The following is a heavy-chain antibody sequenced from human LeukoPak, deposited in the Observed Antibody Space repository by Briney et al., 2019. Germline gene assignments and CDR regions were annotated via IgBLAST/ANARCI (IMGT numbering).Heavy chain of an antibody. D-gene: IGHD3-3*01. CDR1: GFTFSSYA. CDR3: AKDAIFGVVIMYNPIRRSAFDI. Sequence: GGSLRLSCAASGFTFSSYAMSWVSQAPGKGLEWVSAISGSGGSTYYADSVKGRFTISRDNSKNTLYLQMNSLRAEDTAVYYCAKDAIFGVVIMYNPIRRSAFDIWGQGTMVTVSS. V-gene: IGHV3-23*01. CDR2: ISGSGGST. J-gene: IGHJ3*02.